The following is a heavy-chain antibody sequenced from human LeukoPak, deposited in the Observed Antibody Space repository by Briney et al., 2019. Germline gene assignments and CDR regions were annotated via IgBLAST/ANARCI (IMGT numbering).Heavy chain of an antibody. CDR3: VCGYSGLEV. Sequence: GALRPSLAAPGFTLSKYGLEWVRQAPGKGLEWVAFISYDGRNKYYVDSVRGRFTISRDNSKNTLYLQMNSLRAEDTAVYYCVCGYSGLEVWGQGTTVTVSS. J-gene: IGHJ6*02. D-gene: IGHD5-12*01. CDR1: GFTLSKYG. CDR2: ISYDGRNK. V-gene: IGHV3-30*03.